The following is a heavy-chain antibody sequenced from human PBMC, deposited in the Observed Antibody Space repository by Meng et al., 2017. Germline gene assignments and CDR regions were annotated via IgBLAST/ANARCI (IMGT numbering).Heavy chain of an antibody. CDR1: GGTFSSYA. J-gene: IGHJ5*02. CDR2: IIPIFGTA. Sequence: QVMRVQSGAEVKKPWSSVKVSWQSSGGTFSSYAISWVRQAPGQGLEWMGGIIPIFGTANYAQKFQGRVTITADESTSTAYMELSSLRSEDTAVYYCARDESYIAVAGPNGFDPWGQGTLVTVSS. D-gene: IGHD6-19*01. V-gene: IGHV1-69*01. CDR3: ARDESYIAVAGPNGFDP.